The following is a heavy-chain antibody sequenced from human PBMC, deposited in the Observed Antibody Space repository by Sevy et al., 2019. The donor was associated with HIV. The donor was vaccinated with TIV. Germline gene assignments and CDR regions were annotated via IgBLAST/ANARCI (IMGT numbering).Heavy chain of an antibody. CDR1: GFTFSSYA. Sequence: GGSLRLSCAASGFTFSSYAMHWVRQAPGKGLEWVAVISYDGSNKYYADSVKVRFTISRDNSKNTLYLQMNSLRAEDTAVYYCARDSSSWYEWLTGTTFRFDPWGQGTLVTVSS. V-gene: IGHV3-30-3*01. CDR2: ISYDGSNK. D-gene: IGHD6-13*01. J-gene: IGHJ5*02. CDR3: ARDSSSWYEWLTGTTFRFDP.